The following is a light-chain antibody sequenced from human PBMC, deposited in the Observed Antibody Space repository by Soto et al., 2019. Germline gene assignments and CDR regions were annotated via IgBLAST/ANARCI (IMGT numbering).Light chain of an antibody. CDR2: SNN. Sequence: QSVLTQPPSASGTPGQRVTISCSGSSSNIGSNTVNWYQQLPGTAPKHLIFSNNQRPSGVPDRFSGSKSGTSASLPISGLKAEDEAGYYCAAWDDSLSSVFGGGTKLTVL. J-gene: IGLJ3*02. V-gene: IGLV1-44*01. CDR3: AAWDDSLSSV. CDR1: SSNIGSNT.